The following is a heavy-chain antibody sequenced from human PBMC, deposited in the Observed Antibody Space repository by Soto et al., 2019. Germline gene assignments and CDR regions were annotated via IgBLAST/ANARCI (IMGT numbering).Heavy chain of an antibody. CDR3: ARDLGSSMYDSSGYSSPLFDY. Sequence: GGSLRLSCAASGFTFSSYAMHWVRQAPGKGLEWVAVISYDGSNKYYADSVKGRFTISRDNSKNTLYLQMNSLRAEDTAVYYCARDLGSSMYDSSGYSSPLFDYWGQGTLGTVSS. CDR1: GFTFSSYA. CDR2: ISYDGSNK. V-gene: IGHV3-30-3*01. D-gene: IGHD3-22*01. J-gene: IGHJ4*02.